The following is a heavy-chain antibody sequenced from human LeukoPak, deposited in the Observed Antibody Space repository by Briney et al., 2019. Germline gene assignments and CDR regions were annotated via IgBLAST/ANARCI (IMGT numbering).Heavy chain of an antibody. CDR1: GFTFTTYA. CDR3: ARVTRDDSGDYVNLDY. CDR2: ISYDGSNK. Sequence: GGSLRLSCAAAGFTFTTYALFWVCQAPGMGLEWVATISYDGSNKWYADSVKGRFTFSRDNSKNTVYLQMNSLGPEDTAVYYCARVTRDDSGDYVNLDYWGRGTLVTVSS. J-gene: IGHJ4*02. D-gene: IGHD4-17*01. V-gene: IGHV3-30-3*01.